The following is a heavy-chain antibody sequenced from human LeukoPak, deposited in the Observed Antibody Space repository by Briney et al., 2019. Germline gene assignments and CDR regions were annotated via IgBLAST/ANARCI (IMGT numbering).Heavy chain of an antibody. D-gene: IGHD1-26*01. Sequence: GASVKVSCKASGYTFTGYYMHWVRQAPGQGLEWMGWINPNSGGTNYAQKFQGRVTMTRDTSISTAYMELSRLRSDDTAVYYCARDLFGVVGARGYWGQGTLVTVSS. CDR2: INPNSGGT. J-gene: IGHJ4*02. CDR3: ARDLFGVVGARGY. V-gene: IGHV1-2*02. CDR1: GYTFTGYY.